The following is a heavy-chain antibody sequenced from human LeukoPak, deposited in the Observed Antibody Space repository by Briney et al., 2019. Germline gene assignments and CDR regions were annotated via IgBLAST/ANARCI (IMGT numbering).Heavy chain of an antibody. Sequence: QPGGSLRLSCAASGFAFSSYGMNWVRQAPGKGLEWVAVIWYDGSKKYYADSVKGRFTISRDNSKNTLYLQMNSLRAEDSAVYYCARDLSGVDYWGQGTLVTVSS. D-gene: IGHD7-27*01. CDR1: GFAFSSYG. CDR2: IWYDGSKK. J-gene: IGHJ4*02. V-gene: IGHV3-33*01. CDR3: ARDLSGVDY.